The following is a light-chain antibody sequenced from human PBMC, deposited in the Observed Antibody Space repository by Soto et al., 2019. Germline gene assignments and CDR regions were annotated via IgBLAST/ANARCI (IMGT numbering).Light chain of an antibody. CDR1: QGIRND. V-gene: IGKV1-13*02. J-gene: IGKJ1*01. Sequence: AIQMTESPASLSASVGDRVTITCRASQGIRNDLGWYQQKPGKARKLLIYDASSLESGVPSRFSGSGSGTEFTLPISSLQPDDFATYYCQQYNSYSWTFGQGTKVDIK. CDR3: QQYNSYSWT. CDR2: DAS.